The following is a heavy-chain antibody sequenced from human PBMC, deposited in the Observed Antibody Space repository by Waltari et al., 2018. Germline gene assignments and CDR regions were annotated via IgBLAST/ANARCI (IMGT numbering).Heavy chain of an antibody. Sequence: QVQLQESGPGLVKPSETLSLTCTVSGGSISSNNYYWGWVRQPPGKGLGWIGSIYYSGSTHYNPSLKSRVTISGDTSNNQFSLKLSSVTAADTAVYYCARLGSNYYDRSGYSTSNWFDPWGQGTLVTVSS. J-gene: IGHJ5*02. CDR1: GGSISSNNYY. D-gene: IGHD3-22*01. V-gene: IGHV4-39*01. CDR3: ARLGSNYYDRSGYSTSNWFDP. CDR2: IYYSGST.